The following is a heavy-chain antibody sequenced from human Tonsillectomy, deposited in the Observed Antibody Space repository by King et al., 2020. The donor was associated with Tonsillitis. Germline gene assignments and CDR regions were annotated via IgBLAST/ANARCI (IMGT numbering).Heavy chain of an antibody. CDR3: ARLHYDFWSGYYGTFDY. CDR1: GGSIISSSYY. D-gene: IGHD3-3*01. J-gene: IGHJ4*02. V-gene: IGHV4-39*01. CDR2: IYYSGST. Sequence: QLQESGPGLVKPSETLSLTCTVSGGSIISSSYYWGWIRQPPGKGLEWIGSIYYSGSTYYNPSLKSRVTISVDTSKNQFSLKLSSVTAADTAVYYCARLHYDFWSGYYGTFDYWGQGTLVTVSS.